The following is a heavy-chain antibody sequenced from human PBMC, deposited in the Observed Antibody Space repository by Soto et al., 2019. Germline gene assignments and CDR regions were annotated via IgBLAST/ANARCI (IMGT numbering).Heavy chain of an antibody. J-gene: IGHJ4*02. Sequence: PGGSLRLSWAASGFTFSSYSMNWVRQAPGKGLEWVSAISGSGGSTYYADSVKGRFTISRDNSKNTLYLQMNSLRAEDTAVYYCATGRSSDGYKGGQYWGQGTMVTLSS. CDR3: ATGRSSDGYKGGQY. CDR1: GFTFSSYS. D-gene: IGHD5-12*01. V-gene: IGHV3-23*01. CDR2: ISGSGGST.